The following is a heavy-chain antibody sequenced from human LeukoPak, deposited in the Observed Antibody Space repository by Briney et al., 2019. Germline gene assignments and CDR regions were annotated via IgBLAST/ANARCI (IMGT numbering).Heavy chain of an antibody. D-gene: IGHD3-10*01. CDR2: IQYDGGNK. Sequence: GGSLRLSCAASGFSFSTYGMHWVRQAPGKGLEWVTFIQYDGGNKYYAESVKGRFTISRDNAKNSLYLQMNSLRAEDTAVYYCARAEDGSGSYYSGIDWGQGTLVTVSS. J-gene: IGHJ4*02. V-gene: IGHV3-30*02. CDR1: GFSFSTYG. CDR3: ARAEDGSGSYYSGID.